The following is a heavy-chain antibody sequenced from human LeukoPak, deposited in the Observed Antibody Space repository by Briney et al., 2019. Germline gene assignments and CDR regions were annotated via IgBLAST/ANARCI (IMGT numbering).Heavy chain of an antibody. J-gene: IGHJ4*02. D-gene: IGHD6-19*01. CDR3: ATGLIAVAANDY. CDR2: ISSSSSYI. V-gene: IGHV3-21*01. Sequence: KTGGSLRLSCAASGFTFSSYSMNWVRQAPGKGLEWVSSISSSSSYIYYADSVKGRFTISRDNAKNSLYLQMNSLRAEDTAVYYCATGLIAVAANDYWGQGTLITVSS. CDR1: GFTFSSYS.